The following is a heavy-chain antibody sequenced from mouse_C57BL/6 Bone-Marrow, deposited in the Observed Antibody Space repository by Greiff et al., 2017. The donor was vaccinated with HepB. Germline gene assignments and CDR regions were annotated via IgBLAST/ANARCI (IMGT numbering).Heavy chain of an antibody. CDR3: TTARYVNYYAMDY. Sequence: EVQVVESGAELVRPGASVKLSCTASGFNIKDDYTHWVKQRPEQGLEWIGWIDPENGDTEYASKFQGKATITADTSSNTAYLQLSSLTSEDTAVYYCTTARYVNYYAMDYWGQGTSVTVSS. D-gene: IGHD1-1*01. CDR2: IDPENGDT. J-gene: IGHJ4*01. CDR1: GFNIKDDY. V-gene: IGHV14-4*01.